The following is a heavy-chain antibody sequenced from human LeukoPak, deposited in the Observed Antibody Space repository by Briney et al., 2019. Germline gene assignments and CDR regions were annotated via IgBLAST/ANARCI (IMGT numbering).Heavy chain of an antibody. CDR3: ARGFGYCSGGSCYSGVAGFDY. Sequence: PSETLSLTCTVSGGSISSGSYYWSWIRQPAGKGLEWIGRIYTSGSTNYNPSLKSRVTIPVDTSKNQFSLKLSSVTAADTAVYYCARGFGYCSGGSCYSGVAGFDYWGQGTLVTVSS. CDR2: IYTSGST. V-gene: IGHV4-61*02. CDR1: GGSISSGSYY. D-gene: IGHD2-15*01. J-gene: IGHJ4*02.